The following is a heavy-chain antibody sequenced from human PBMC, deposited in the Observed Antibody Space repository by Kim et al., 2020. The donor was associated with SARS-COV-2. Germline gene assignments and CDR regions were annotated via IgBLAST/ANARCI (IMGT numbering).Heavy chain of an antibody. Sequence: GRFTIARDNAKNSLYLQMNSLRAEDTAVYYCARGRPLLLWFGELSTDAFDIWGQGTMVTVSS. V-gene: IGHV3-11*06. D-gene: IGHD3-10*01. CDR3: ARGRPLLLWFGELSTDAFDI. J-gene: IGHJ3*02.